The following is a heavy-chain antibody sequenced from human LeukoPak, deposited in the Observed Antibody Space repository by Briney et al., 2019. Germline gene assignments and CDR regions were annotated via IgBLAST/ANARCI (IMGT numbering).Heavy chain of an antibody. V-gene: IGHV1-8*01. CDR3: ARTGVGGVIVGYFDY. J-gene: IGHJ4*02. D-gene: IGHD3-16*02. CDR2: MSPNSGDT. Sequence: ASVKVSCKASGYTFTSYDFNWVRQATGRRPEWMGWMSPNSGDTGYAQKFQGRVTITADESTSTAYMELSSLRSEDTAVYYCARTGVGGVIVGYFDYWGQGTLVTVSS. CDR1: GYTFTSYD.